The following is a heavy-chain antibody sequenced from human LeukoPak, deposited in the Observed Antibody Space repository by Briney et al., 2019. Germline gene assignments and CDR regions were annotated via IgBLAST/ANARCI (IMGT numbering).Heavy chain of an antibody. D-gene: IGHD2-2*01. J-gene: IGHJ4*02. Sequence: GGSLRLSCAASGFTFSSYSMNWVRQAPGKGLEWVSSISSSSSYIYYADSVKGRFTISRDNAKNSLYLQMNSLRAEDTAVYYCARGPPACSTNCYGYLDYWGQGTLVTVSS. V-gene: IGHV3-21*01. CDR3: ARGPPACSTNCYGYLDY. CDR2: ISSSSSYI. CDR1: GFTFSSYS.